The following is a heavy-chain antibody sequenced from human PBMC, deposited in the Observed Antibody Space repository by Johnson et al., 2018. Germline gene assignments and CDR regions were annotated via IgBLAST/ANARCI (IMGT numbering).Heavy chain of an antibody. CDR2: ITVSSDTI. J-gene: IGHJ3*01. D-gene: IGHD6-19*01. Sequence: EVQLVESGGGLVNPGGSLRLSCAGSGFTFSSYSMNWVRQAPGKGLEWVSSITVSSDTIYYADSVKGRFSISRDDAKNPLYLQMDRLRAGDTAVYYCARDLVHSSGWMDALDVWGQGTMVTVSS. CDR3: ARDLVHSSGWMDALDV. CDR1: GFTFSSYS. V-gene: IGHV3-21*01.